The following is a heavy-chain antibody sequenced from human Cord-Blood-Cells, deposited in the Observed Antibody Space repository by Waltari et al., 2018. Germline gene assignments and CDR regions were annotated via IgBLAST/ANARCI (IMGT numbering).Heavy chain of an antibody. Sequence: QMQLVQSGPEVKKPGTSVKVSCKAYGFTFTSPAMQWVRQARGQRLEWIGWIVVGSGNTNYAQKFQERVTITRDMSTSTAYMELSSLRSEDTAVYYCAADPYGYSYGYYFDYWGQGTLVTVSS. D-gene: IGHD5-18*01. J-gene: IGHJ4*02. CDR2: IVVGSGNT. CDR1: GFTFTSPA. V-gene: IGHV1-58*02. CDR3: AADPYGYSYGYYFDY.